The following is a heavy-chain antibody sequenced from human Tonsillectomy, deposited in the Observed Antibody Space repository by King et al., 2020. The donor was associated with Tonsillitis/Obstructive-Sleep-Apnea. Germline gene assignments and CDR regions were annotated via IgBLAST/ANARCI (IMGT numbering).Heavy chain of an antibody. V-gene: IGHV3-49*05. CDR2: IRSKAYGGTA. D-gene: IGHD1-1*01. Sequence: VQLVESGGGLVKPGRSLRLSCTASGFTFGKYVMSWLRQAPGKGLEWVAFIRSKAYGGTAEYAASVKGRFTISRDDSKSIAYLLMNSLKTEDTAVYYCTRDLGEVEPSFGYWGQGTLVTVSS. CDR3: TRDLGEVEPSFGY. J-gene: IGHJ4*02. CDR1: GFTFGKYV.